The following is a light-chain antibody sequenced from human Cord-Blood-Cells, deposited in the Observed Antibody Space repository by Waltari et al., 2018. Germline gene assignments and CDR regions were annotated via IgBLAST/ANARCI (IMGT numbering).Light chain of an antibody. CDR3: QACDSSTYV. V-gene: IGLV3-1*01. CDR2: QDR. Sequence: SYELTQPPSVSVYPGQTASITCSGDKLGDKYACWYQQKPGQSPVLVIYQDRERLSGIPERFSGYNSGNTATLTISGTQAMDEADYYCQACDSSTYVFGTGTKVTVL. CDR1: KLGDKY. J-gene: IGLJ1*01.